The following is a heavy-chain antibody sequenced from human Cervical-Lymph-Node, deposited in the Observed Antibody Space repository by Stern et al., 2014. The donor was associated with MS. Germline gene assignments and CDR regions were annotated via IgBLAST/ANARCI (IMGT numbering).Heavy chain of an antibody. CDR1: GGSISSGAYY. D-gene: IGHD2-2*01. CDR3: ASANCSSTSCPNWFDP. Sequence: QVQLQESGPGLVKPSQTLSLTCTVSGGSISSGAYYWSWIRQPPGKGPEWIGYIYDSGSTYYNPSLNSRVTISVDTSKNQFSLKLSSVTAADTAVYDCASANCSSTSCPNWFDPWGQGTLVTVSS. CDR2: IYDSGST. J-gene: IGHJ5*02. V-gene: IGHV4-30-4*01.